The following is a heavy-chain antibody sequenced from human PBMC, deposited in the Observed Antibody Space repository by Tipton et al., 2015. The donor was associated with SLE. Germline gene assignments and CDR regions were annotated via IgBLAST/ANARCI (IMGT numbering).Heavy chain of an antibody. J-gene: IGHJ6*02. CDR2: IYYSGST. Sequence: TLSLTCTVSGASISSSSYYWGWIRQPPGKGLEWIGYIYYSGSTNYNPSLKSRVTISVDTSKNQFSLKLTSVTAADTAVYYCASQGLYCGGDCYSDYSYGMDVWGQGTTVTVSS. D-gene: IGHD2-21*01. V-gene: IGHV4-61*05. CDR3: ASQGLYCGGDCYSDYSYGMDV. CDR1: GASISSSSYY.